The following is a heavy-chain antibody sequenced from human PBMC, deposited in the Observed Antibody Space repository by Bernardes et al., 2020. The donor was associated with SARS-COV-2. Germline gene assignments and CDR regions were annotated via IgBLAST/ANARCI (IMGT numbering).Heavy chain of an antibody. J-gene: IGHJ3*01. V-gene: IGHV3-48*03. CDR3: ARDGGFRASHSWAAIEDSFDL. CDR1: GFTFSSYE. CDR2: IDPSGNTI. Sequence: GGSLRLSCAASGFTFSSYEINWIRQAPGKGLEWVSYIDPSGNTIYYADSVKGRFTISRDNAKNSLYIQMNSLRAEDTAVYYCARDGGFRASHSWAAIEDSFDLWGQGTMVSVSS. D-gene: IGHD5-12*01.